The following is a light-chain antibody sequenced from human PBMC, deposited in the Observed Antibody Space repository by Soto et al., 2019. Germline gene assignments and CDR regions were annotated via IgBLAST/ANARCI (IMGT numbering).Light chain of an antibody. CDR3: QQYNSYLYT. J-gene: IGKJ2*01. CDR2: KAS. CDR1: QSISSW. Sequence: DIQMTQSPSTLSASVGDRVTITCRASQSISSWLAWYQQKPGKAPKLLIYKASSLESGVPSRFSGSGSGTEFTLTISSLQPDDCATYYCQQYNSYLYTFGQGTKLEIK. V-gene: IGKV1-5*03.